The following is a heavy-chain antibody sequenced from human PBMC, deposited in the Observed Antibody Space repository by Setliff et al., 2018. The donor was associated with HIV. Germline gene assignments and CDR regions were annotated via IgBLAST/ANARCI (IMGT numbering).Heavy chain of an antibody. CDR1: GGSLSGYH. J-gene: IGHJ4*02. V-gene: IGHV4-34*01. CDR2: INHSGST. D-gene: IGHD3-22*01. CDR3: ARGGGYDRSGYYPFDY. Sequence: PSETLSLTCAVYGGSLSGYHGSWIRQSPEKGLGWIGEINHSGSTNYTPSLKSRVTMSVDTSKNQFSLKLSSVTAADTAVYYCARGGGYDRSGYYPFDYWGQGTPVTVSS.